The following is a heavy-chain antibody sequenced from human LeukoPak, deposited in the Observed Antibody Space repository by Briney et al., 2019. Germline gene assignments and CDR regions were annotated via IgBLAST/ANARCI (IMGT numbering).Heavy chain of an antibody. CDR2: INHSGST. CDR1: GGSFSGYY. V-gene: IGHV4-34*01. D-gene: IGHD6-19*01. CDR3: ARRYSSGWYDFGY. J-gene: IGHJ4*02. Sequence: PSETLSLTCAVYGGSFSGYYWSWIRQPPGKGLEWIGEINHSGSTNYNPSLKSRVTISVDTSKNQFSLKLSSVTAADTAVYYCARRYSSGWYDFGYWGQGTLVTVSS.